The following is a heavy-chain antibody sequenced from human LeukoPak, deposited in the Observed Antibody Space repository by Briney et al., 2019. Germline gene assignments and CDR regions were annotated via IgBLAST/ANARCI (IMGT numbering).Heavy chain of an antibody. J-gene: IGHJ6*02. V-gene: IGHV4-59*01. D-gene: IGHD1-26*01. CDR3: ARGFAVGATSYYYYGMDV. Sequence: PSETLSLTCTVSGDSISSYYWSWIRQPPGKGLEWIGYIYYSGSTNNNPSLKSRVTISVDTSKNQFSLKLSSVTAADTAVYYCARGFAVGATSYYYYGMDVWGPGITVTVSS. CDR2: IYYSGST. CDR1: GDSISSYY.